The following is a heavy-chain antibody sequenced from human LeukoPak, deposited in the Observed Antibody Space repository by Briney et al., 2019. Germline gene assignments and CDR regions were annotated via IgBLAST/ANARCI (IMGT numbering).Heavy chain of an antibody. CDR2: IYHSGST. Sequence: SGTPSLTCAVSGASISSSNWWSWVRQHPGKGLEWIGEIYHSGSTNYSPSLKSRVTISVDKSKNQFSLNLTSVTAADTAVYYCARDILATSIAAPYYWGQGTLVTVSS. J-gene: IGHJ4*02. D-gene: IGHD6-13*01. CDR1: GASISSSNW. V-gene: IGHV4-4*02. CDR3: ARDILATSIAAPYY.